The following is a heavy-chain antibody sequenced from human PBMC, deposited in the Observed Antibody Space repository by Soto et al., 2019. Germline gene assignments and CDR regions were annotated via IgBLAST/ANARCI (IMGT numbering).Heavy chain of an antibody. CDR3: ASHPRDSSGYWYYFDY. V-gene: IGHV3-21*01. J-gene: IGHJ4*02. D-gene: IGHD3-22*01. Sequence: GGSLRLSCAASGFTFSSYSMNWVRQAPGKGLEWVSSISSSSTYIYYADSVKGRFTISRDNAKNSLYLQMNSLRAEDTAVYYCASHPRDSSGYWYYFDYWGQGTLVTVSS. CDR1: GFTFSSYS. CDR2: ISSSSTYI.